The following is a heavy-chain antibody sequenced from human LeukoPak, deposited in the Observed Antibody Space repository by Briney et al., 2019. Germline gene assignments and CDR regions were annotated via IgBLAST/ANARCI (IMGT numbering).Heavy chain of an antibody. D-gene: IGHD3-10*01. V-gene: IGHV4-59*01. J-gene: IGHJ6*02. CDR2: ICYTGRT. Sequence: SETLSLTCTVSGGSISSYYWSWIRQPPGKGLEWIGHICYTGRTNYNPSLKSRVTISVDTSKNQVSLKLSSVTAADTAVFYCARDSGASSPYIYGSTHGMDVSGQGTTVTVFS. CDR1: GGSISSYY. CDR3: ARDSGASSPYIYGSTHGMDV.